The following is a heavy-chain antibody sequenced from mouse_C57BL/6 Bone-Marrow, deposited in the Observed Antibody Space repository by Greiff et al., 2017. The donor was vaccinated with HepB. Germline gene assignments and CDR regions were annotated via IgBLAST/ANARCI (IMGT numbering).Heavy chain of an antibody. Sequence: EVHLVESGGGLVKPGGSLKLSCAASGFTFSDYGMHWVRQAPEKGLEWVAYISSGSSTIYYADTVKGRFTISRDNAKNTLFLQMTSLRSEDTAMYYCARPFITTVVAPCAMDYWGQGTSVTVSS. CDR2: ISSGSSTI. J-gene: IGHJ4*01. CDR1: GFTFSDYG. V-gene: IGHV5-17*01. D-gene: IGHD1-1*01. CDR3: ARPFITTVVAPCAMDY.